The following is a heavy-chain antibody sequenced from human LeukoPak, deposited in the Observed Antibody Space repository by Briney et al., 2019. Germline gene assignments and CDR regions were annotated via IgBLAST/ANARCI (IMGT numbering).Heavy chain of an antibody. CDR3: ARDRGSGWDYYYGMDV. D-gene: IGHD6-19*01. CDR1: GGAFSSYA. J-gene: IGHJ6*02. Sequence: SVKVSCKASGGAFSSYAISWVRQAPGQGLEWMGRIIPILGIANYAQKFQGRVTITADKSTSTAYMELSSLRSEDTAVYYCARDRGSGWDYYYGMDVWGQGTTVTVSS. CDR2: IIPILGIA. V-gene: IGHV1-69*04.